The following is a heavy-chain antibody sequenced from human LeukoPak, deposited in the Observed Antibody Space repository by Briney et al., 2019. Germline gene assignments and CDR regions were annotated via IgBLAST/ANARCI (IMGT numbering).Heavy chain of an antibody. CDR1: GFTISSYA. CDR2: ISGSGGST. V-gene: IGHV3-23*01. D-gene: IGHD6-13*01. CDR3: AKLGLPKTYKQQQRGTYYFNY. J-gene: IGHJ4*02. Sequence: GGSMRRSCAASGFTISSYAMSWFRQAPGKGLEWVSAISGSGGSTYYADSVKGRFTISRDNSKNTLYLQMNSLRAEDTALYYSAKLGLPKTYKQQQRGTYYFNYWRQGNLITVSS.